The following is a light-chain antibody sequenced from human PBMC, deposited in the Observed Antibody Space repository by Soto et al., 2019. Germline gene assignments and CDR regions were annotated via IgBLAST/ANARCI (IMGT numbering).Light chain of an antibody. CDR2: SNH. CDR1: RSNIGSYT. V-gene: IGLV1-44*01. J-gene: IGLJ1*01. CDR3: AAWDDSLNGSV. Sequence: QSVLTQPPSASGTPGQTVTVSCSGSRSNIGSYTVNWYQQLPGTAPKLVIYSNHQRPSGVPDRFSGSKSGTSASLAISGLQSEDEADYYCAAWDDSLNGSVFGSGTKLTVL.